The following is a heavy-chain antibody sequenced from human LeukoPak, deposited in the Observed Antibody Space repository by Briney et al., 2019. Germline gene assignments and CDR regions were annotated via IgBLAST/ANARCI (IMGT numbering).Heavy chain of an antibody. V-gene: IGHV1-69*04. D-gene: IGHD5-12*01. J-gene: IGHJ6*02. CDR2: IIPILGIP. CDR3: ARDEYSGYAYYYYGMDV. CDR1: GDTFSSYA. Sequence: SVKVSCKASGDTFSSYAITWVRQAPGQGLEWMGRIIPILGIPNYAQKFQGRVTITADKSTSTAYMELGSLRSEDTAMYYCARDEYSGYAYYYYGMDVWGQGTTVTVSS.